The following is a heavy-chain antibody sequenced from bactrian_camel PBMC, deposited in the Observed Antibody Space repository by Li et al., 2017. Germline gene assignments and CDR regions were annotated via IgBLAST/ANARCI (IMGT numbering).Heavy chain of an antibody. J-gene: IGHJ4*01. CDR1: GFTFDDPD. V-gene: IGHV3S60*01. Sequence: HVQLVESGGGSVQPGGSLRLSCTASGFTFDDPDMGWYRQAPGNECELVSSISTDGTTYYADSVKGRFTVSQDYAKNIVYLQMNSLKSEDTAMYYCATHTGRRASCNVLSVYEDGSWGQGTQVTVS. CDR2: ISTDGTT. D-gene: IGHD6*01. CDR3: ATHTGRRASCNVLSVYEDGS.